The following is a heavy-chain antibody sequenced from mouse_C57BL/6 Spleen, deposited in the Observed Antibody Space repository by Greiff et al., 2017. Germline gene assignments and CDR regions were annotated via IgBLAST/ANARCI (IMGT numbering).Heavy chain of an antibody. D-gene: IGHD4-1*01. J-gene: IGHJ4*01. CDR2: ISSGSSTI. V-gene: IGHV5-17*01. Sequence: LVEPGGGLVKPGGSLKLSCAASGFTFSDYGMHWVRQAPEKGLEWVAYISSGSSTIYYADTVKGRFTTPRDNANNTLFLQMTSLRSEDTAMYYCARNWGGAMDYWGQGTSVTVSS. CDR3: ARNWGGAMDY. CDR1: GFTFSDYG.